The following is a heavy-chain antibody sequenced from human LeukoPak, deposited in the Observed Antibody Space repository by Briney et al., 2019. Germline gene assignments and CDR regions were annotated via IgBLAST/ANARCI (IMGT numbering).Heavy chain of an antibody. D-gene: IGHD6-13*01. J-gene: IGHJ4*02. V-gene: IGHV1-18*01. CDR2: ISAYNGNT. CDR3: ARAGGAGIAAAGMFDY. CDR1: GYTFTSYG. Sequence: ASVKVSCKASGYTFTSYGISWVRQAPGQGLEWMGWISAYNGNTNYAQKLQGRVTMTTDTSTSTAYMELRSLRSDDTAVYYCARAGGAGIAAAGMFDYWGQGTLVTVSS.